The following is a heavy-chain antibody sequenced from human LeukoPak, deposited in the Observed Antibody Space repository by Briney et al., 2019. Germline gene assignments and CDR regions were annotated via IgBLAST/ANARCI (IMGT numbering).Heavy chain of an antibody. D-gene: IGHD3-10*01. Sequence: RSLRLSCVASGFTFSNYVMHWVRQAPGKGLEWVALISYDGSNENYADSVKGRFTTSRDNSKNTLYLQMNSLRAEDTAVYYCARVFRITKTTGMDVWGQGTTVTVSS. J-gene: IGHJ6*02. CDR2: ISYDGSNE. V-gene: IGHV3-30-3*01. CDR3: ARVFRITKTTGMDV. CDR1: GFTFSNYV.